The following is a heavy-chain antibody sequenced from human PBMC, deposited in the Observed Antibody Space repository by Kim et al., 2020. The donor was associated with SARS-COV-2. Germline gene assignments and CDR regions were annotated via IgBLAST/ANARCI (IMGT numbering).Heavy chain of an antibody. J-gene: IGHJ4*02. D-gene: IGHD3-10*01. Sequence: GGSLRLSCAASGFTFSSYAMHWVRQAPGKGLEWVAVISYDGSNKYYADSVKGRFTISRDNSKNTLYLQMNSLRAEDTAVYYCARDLYGSGYWGQGTLVTV. V-gene: IGHV3-30*04. CDR3: ARDLYGSGY. CDR2: ISYDGSNK. CDR1: GFTFSSYA.